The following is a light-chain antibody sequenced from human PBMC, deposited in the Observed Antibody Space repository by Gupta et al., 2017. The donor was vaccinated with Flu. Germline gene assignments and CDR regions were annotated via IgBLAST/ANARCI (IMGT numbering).Light chain of an antibody. CDR1: QGIGRW. CDR2: KAS. Sequence: DIQMTQSPATQSASVGDRVTMTCRASQGIGRWLAWYQQKPGKAPNLLIYKASILESGVPSRFSGSGSGTEFSLTITSLQPDDFATYYCQQYSRVPYNCGQGTKLEIK. J-gene: IGKJ2*01. V-gene: IGKV1-5*03. CDR3: QQYSRVPYN.